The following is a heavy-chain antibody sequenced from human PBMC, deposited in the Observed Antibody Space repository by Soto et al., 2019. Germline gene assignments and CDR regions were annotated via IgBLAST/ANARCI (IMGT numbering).Heavy chain of an antibody. CDR3: ARAYSNYFVY. D-gene: IGHD4-4*01. CDR1: GGAIRSGGYY. CDR2: IYYRGST. V-gene: IGHV4-31*03. J-gene: IGHJ4*02. Sequence: QVQLQESGPGLVKPSQTLSLTCTVSGGAIRSGGYYWSWILQHPGKGLEWIGYIYYRGSTYYNPSLKSRVNISVDTSKNQFSMKLSSVTAADTAVYYWARAYSNYFVYWGQGTLVTVSS.